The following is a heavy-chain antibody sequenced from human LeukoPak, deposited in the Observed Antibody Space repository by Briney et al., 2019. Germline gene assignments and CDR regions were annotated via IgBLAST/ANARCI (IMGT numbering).Heavy chain of an antibody. CDR2: ISWDGGNI. CDR1: GFTFNDYA. D-gene: IGHD3-10*01. Sequence: GGSLRLSCAASGFTFNDYAMHWVRDVPGKGLEWISLISWDGGNIHYADSVKGRFTISRDNNNNSLYLQMNSLTTEDTALYYCAKDIWKFMRSVVDFWGQGTLVTVSS. CDR3: AKDIWKFMRSVVDF. V-gene: IGHV3-43D*04. J-gene: IGHJ4*02.